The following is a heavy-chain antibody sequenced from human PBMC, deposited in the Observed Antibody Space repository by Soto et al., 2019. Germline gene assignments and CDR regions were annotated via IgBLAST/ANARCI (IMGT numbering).Heavy chain of an antibody. CDR2: ISAYNGNT. CDR1: GYTFTSYC. J-gene: IGHJ5*02. Sequence: ASVKVSCKASGYTFTSYCISWVRQAPGQGLEWMGWISAYNGNTNYAQKLQGRVTMTTDTSTSTAYMELRSLRSDDTAVYYRARDQPFVVIVHSGSYRNWCDPWGQGTLGTVSS. CDR3: ARDQPFVVIVHSGSYRNWCDP. D-gene: IGHD3-10*01. V-gene: IGHV1-18*01.